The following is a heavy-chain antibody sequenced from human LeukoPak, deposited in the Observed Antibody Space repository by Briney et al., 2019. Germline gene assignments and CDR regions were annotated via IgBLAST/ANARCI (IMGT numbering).Heavy chain of an antibody. Sequence: SETLSLTCTVSGGSISSGNYYWSRIRQPAGQGLEWIGRIYTSGRTNYNPSLKSRVTISVDTSKNQFSLKLTSVTAADTAVYYCARGYCSGGGCYGLVAFDIWGQGTMATVSS. CDR2: IYTSGRT. J-gene: IGHJ3*02. D-gene: IGHD2-15*01. CDR1: GGSISSGNYY. CDR3: ARGYCSGGGCYGLVAFDI. V-gene: IGHV4-61*02.